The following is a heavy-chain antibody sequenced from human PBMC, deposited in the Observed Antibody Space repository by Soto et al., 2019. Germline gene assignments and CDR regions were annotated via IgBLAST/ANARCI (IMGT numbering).Heavy chain of an antibody. CDR2: ISSSGSTI. Sequence: GGSLRLSCAASGFTFSDRYMDWVRQAPGKGLEWVSYISSSGSTIYYADSVKGRFTISRDNAKNSLYLQMNSLRAEDTAVYYCARVDYYDSSGYFDYWGQGTLVTVSS. J-gene: IGHJ4*02. CDR3: ARVDYYDSSGYFDY. V-gene: IGHV3-11*04. D-gene: IGHD3-22*01. CDR1: GFTFSDRY.